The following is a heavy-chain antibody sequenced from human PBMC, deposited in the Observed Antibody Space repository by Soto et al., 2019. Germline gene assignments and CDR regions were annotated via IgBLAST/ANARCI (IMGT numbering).Heavy chain of an antibody. Sequence: QVQLVQSGAEVKKPGSSVKVSCTASGGTFNFYSISWVRQAPGQGLKWVGRVIPMVGMSEYAQKFQGRVTITADKSTSTAYMNLRSLRSEDTAVYYCATNYGSGSAHYDYWGQGTLVTVSS. V-gene: IGHV1-69*02. CDR3: ATNYGSGSAHYDY. J-gene: IGHJ4*02. CDR1: GGTFNFYS. CDR2: VIPMVGMS. D-gene: IGHD3-10*01.